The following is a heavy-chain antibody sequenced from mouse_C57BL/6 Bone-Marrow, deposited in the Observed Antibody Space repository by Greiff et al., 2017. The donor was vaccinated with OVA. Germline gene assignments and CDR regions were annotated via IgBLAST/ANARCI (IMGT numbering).Heavy chain of an antibody. CDR3: ARGTTVVAWYFDV. D-gene: IGHD1-1*01. CDR2: IDPSDSET. J-gene: IGHJ1*03. CDR1: GYTFTSYW. Sequence: VQLQQPGAELVRPGSSVKLSCKASGYTFTSYWMHWVKQRPIQGLEWIGNIDPSDSETHYNQKFKDKATLTVDKSSSTAYMQLSSLTSEDSAVYYCARGTTVVAWYFDVWGTGTTVTVSS. V-gene: IGHV1-52*01.